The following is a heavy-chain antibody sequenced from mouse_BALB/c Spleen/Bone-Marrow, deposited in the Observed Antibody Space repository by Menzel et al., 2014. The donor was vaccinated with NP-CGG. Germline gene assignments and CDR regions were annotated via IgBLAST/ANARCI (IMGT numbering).Heavy chain of an antibody. J-gene: IGHJ2*01. CDR1: GYTFTSYW. D-gene: IGHD1-1*01. Sequence: QVQLQQSGAELVRPGASVKLSCKASGYTFTSYWINWVKQRPGQGLEWIGNIYPSDSYTNYNQKFKDKATLTVDKSSSTAYMQLSSPTSEDSAVYYCTRSYSSSYEYYFDYWAKAPLSQSPQ. CDR3: TRSYSSSYEYYFDY. CDR2: IYPSDSYT. V-gene: IGHV1-69*02.